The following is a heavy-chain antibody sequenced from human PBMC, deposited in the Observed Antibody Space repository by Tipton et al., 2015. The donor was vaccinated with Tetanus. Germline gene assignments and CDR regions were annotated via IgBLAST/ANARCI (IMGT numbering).Heavy chain of an antibody. CDR1: GFTVSSNY. D-gene: IGHD6-19*01. V-gene: IGHV3-23*01. CDR2: ISGSGGST. CDR3: AKDLRGPEAGTWYFDL. J-gene: IGHJ2*01. Sequence: GSLRLSCAASGFTVSSNYMSWVRQAPGKGLEWVSAISGSGGSTYYADSVKGRFTISRDNSKNTLYLQMNSLRAEDTAVYYCAKDLRGPEAGTWYFDLWGRGTLVTVSS.